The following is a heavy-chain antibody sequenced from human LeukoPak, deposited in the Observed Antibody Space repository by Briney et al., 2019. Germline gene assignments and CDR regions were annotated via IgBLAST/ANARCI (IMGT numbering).Heavy chain of an antibody. CDR2: ISAYNGNT. Sequence: ASVKVSCKASGYTPTSYGISWVRQTPGQGLEWMGWISAYNGNTNYAQKLQGRVTTTTDTSTSTAYMELRSLRSDDTAVYYCARDTTSITKIDYWGQGTLVTVSS. D-gene: IGHD3-3*01. V-gene: IGHV1-18*01. J-gene: IGHJ4*02. CDR1: GYTPTSYG. CDR3: ARDTTSITKIDY.